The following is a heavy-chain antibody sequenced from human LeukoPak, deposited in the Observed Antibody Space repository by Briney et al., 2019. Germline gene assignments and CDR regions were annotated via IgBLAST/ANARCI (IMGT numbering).Heavy chain of an antibody. J-gene: IGHJ6*03. Sequence: SETLSLACTVSGGSISSYYWSWIRQPPGKGLEWIVHIYYSGSTNYNPSLKRRVTISVDTSKNQFSLKLSSVTAADTAVYYCARGGSTSVPYYYYYYYMDVWGKGTTVTVSS. V-gene: IGHV4-59*01. D-gene: IGHD2-2*01. CDR1: GGSISSYY. CDR2: IYYSGST. CDR3: ARGGSTSVPYYYYYYYMDV.